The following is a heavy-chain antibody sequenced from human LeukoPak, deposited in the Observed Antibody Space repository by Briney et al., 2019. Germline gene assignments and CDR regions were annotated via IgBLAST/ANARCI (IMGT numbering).Heavy chain of an antibody. V-gene: IGHV4-59*12. CDR2: IYHSGST. Sequence: QVQLQESGPGVVKPSETLSLTCSVSGGSISGWYWSWIRQPPGKGLEWIGYIYHSGSTYYNPSLKSRVTISVDRSKNQFSLKLSSVTAADTAVYYCARALIAAAGPFDYWGQGTLVTVSS. D-gene: IGHD6-13*01. CDR3: ARALIAAAGPFDY. CDR1: GGSISGWY. J-gene: IGHJ4*02.